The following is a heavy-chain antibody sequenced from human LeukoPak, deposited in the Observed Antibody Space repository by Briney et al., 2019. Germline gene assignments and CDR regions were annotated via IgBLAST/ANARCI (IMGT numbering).Heavy chain of an antibody. V-gene: IGHV4-34*01. J-gene: IGHJ4*02. Sequence: SETLSLTCAVYGGSFSGYYWSWIRQPPRKGLEWIGEINHSGSTNYNPSLKSRVTISVDTSKNQFSLKLSSVTAADTAVYYCAAGGERWLPPRSFTNWGEGTLVTASS. D-gene: IGHD5-24*01. CDR3: AAGGERWLPPRSFTN. CDR1: GGSFSGYY. CDR2: INHSGST.